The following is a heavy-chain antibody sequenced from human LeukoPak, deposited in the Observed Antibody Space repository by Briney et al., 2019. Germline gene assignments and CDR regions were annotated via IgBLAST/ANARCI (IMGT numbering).Heavy chain of an antibody. V-gene: IGHV3-21*01. D-gene: IGHD1-1*01. CDR2: ISSSSSYI. CDR3: ARERELEPDY. J-gene: IGHJ4*02. Sequence: GGSLRLSCAASGSTFSSYSMNWVRQAPGKGLEWVSSISSSSSYIYYADSVKGRFTISRDNAKNSLYLQMNSLRAEDTAVYYCARERELEPDYWGQGTLVTVSS. CDR1: GSTFSSYS.